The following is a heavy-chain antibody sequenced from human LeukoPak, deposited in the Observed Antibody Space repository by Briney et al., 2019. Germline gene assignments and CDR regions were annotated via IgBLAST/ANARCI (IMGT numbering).Heavy chain of an antibody. CDR3: ARDYASDY. Sequence: QPGGSLRLSCAASGFTFSRYEMIWVRQAPGKGLEWVSYISRSGDTIYFADSVKGRFTISRDNAKNSLYLQMSSLRAEDTAVYYCARDYASDYWGQGTLVTVSS. CDR1: GFTFSRYE. CDR2: ISRSGDTI. D-gene: IGHD3-10*01. J-gene: IGHJ4*02. V-gene: IGHV3-48*03.